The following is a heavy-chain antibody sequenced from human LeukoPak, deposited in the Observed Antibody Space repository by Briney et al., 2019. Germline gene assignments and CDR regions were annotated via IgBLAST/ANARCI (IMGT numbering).Heavy chain of an antibody. CDR1: GGSISSYY. CDR3: ARDGMTMVRGVTYYYYGMDV. CDR2: IYYSGST. D-gene: IGHD3-10*01. Sequence: SETLSLTCTVSGGSISSYYWSWIRQPPGKGLEWIGYIYYSGSTYYNPSLKSRVTISVDTSKNQFSLKLSSVTAADTAVYYCARDGMTMVRGVTYYYYGMDVWGQGSTVTVSS. V-gene: IGHV4-59*06. J-gene: IGHJ6*02.